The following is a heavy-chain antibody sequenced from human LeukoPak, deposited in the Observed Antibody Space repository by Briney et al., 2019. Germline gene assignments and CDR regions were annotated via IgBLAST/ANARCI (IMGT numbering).Heavy chain of an antibody. CDR3: AGRIPARYYMDV. Sequence: SETLSLTCTVSGGSISSGGYYWSWIRQHPGKGLEWIGYIYYSGSTYYNPSLKSRVTISVDTSKNQFSLKLSSVTAADTAVYYCAGRIPARYYMDVWGKGTTVTVSS. V-gene: IGHV4-31*03. CDR2: IYYSGST. CDR1: GGSISSGGYY. D-gene: IGHD6-6*01. J-gene: IGHJ6*03.